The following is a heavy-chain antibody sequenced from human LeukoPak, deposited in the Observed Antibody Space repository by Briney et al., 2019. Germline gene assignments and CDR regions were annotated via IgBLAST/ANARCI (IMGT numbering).Heavy chain of an antibody. V-gene: IGHV4-30-4*01. Sequence: PSQTLPLTCTVSGGSISSGDYYWSWIRHPPGKGLEWIGYIYYSGSTYYNPSLKSRVTISVDTSKNQFSLKLSSVTAADTAVYYCARGDYYDSQFDYWGQGTLVTVSS. CDR3: ARGDYYDSQFDY. J-gene: IGHJ4*02. CDR1: GGSISSGDYY. D-gene: IGHD3-22*01. CDR2: IYYSGST.